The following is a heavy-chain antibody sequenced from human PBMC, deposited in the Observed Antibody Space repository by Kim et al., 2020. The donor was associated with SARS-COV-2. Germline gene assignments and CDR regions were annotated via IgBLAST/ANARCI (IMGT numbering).Heavy chain of an antibody. CDR1: GDSVSSNSAA. CDR2: TYYRSKWYN. J-gene: IGHJ5*02. CDR3: ARWDSGAKWFDP. D-gene: IGHD1-26*01. Sequence: SQTLSLTCVISGDSVSSNSAACNWIRQSPSRGLEWLGRTYYRSKWYNDSAVSVKSQITINPDTSKNQFSLHLNSVIPEDTAVYYCARWDSGAKWFDPWGQGTLVTVSS. V-gene: IGHV6-1*01.